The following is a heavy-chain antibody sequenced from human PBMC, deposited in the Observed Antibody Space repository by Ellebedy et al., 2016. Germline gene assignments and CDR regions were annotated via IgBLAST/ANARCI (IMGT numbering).Heavy chain of an antibody. V-gene: IGHV3-7*01. Sequence: GGSLRLXXAASGFTFSSYWMSWVRQAPGKGLEWVANIKQDGSEKYYVDSVKGRFTISRDNAKNSLYLQMNSLRAEDTAVYYCAKGRYSSGWYAESFDYWGQGTLVTVSS. J-gene: IGHJ4*02. D-gene: IGHD6-19*01. CDR2: IKQDGSEK. CDR3: AKGRYSSGWYAESFDY. CDR1: GFTFSSYW.